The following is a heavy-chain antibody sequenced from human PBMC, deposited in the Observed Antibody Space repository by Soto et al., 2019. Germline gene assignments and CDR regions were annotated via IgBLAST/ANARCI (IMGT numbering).Heavy chain of an antibody. J-gene: IGHJ4*02. Sequence: QVHLEESGGGLVKPGGSLRLSWTASGFTVSDYYMGWIRQAPGKGLEWVSDMSDSGRITHHADSVEGRFTISRDNAKTSLYLQMNSLRPEYSAIYYCARDHGGGGLTLDYWGQGTLVTVSS. CDR2: MSDSGRIT. V-gene: IGHV3-11*01. CDR1: GFTVSDYY. CDR3: ARDHGGGGLTLDY. D-gene: IGHD3-16*01.